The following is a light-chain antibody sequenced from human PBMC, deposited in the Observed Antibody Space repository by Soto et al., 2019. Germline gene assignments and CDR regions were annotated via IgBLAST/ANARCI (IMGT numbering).Light chain of an antibody. Sequence: LTXPASVSGSPGQSITISCTGTSSDVGSYNLVSWHQQHPGKAPKLMIYEGSKRPSGVSNRFSGSKSGNTASLTISGLQAEDEADYYCSSYAGSNTFVFGTGTKVTVL. CDR3: SSYAGSNTFV. J-gene: IGLJ1*01. CDR1: SSDVGSYNL. CDR2: EGS. V-gene: IGLV2-23*03.